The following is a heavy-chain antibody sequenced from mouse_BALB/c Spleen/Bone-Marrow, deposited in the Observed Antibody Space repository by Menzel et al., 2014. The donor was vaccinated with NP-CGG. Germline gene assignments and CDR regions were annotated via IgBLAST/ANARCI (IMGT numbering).Heavy chain of an antibody. CDR1: GFDFSRFW. CDR2: INPDSSTI. V-gene: IGHV4-1*02. J-gene: IGHJ1*01. Sequence: EVQRVESGGGLVQPGGSLKLSCAASGFDFSRFWMCWVRQAPGKGLEWIGEINPDSSTINYTPSLKDKFIISRDNAKNTLYLQMSKVRSEDTSLYYCARLNYYGNMFVWGAGTTVTVSS. D-gene: IGHD1-1*01. CDR3: ARLNYYGNMFV.